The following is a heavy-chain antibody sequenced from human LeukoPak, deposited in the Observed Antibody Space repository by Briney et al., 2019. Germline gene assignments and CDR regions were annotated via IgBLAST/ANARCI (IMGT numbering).Heavy chain of an antibody. Sequence: SETLSLTCTVSGGSISSSGYYWGCIRQPPGKGLEWIASIYYSGSTYYNPSLKSRVTISVDTSKNQLSLKLSSLTAADTAVYYCARHEYSGSYYGLSWFDPWGQGTLVTVSS. D-gene: IGHD1-26*01. CDR2: IYYSGST. CDR1: GGSISSSGYY. CDR3: ARHEYSGSYYGLSWFDP. V-gene: IGHV4-39*01. J-gene: IGHJ5*02.